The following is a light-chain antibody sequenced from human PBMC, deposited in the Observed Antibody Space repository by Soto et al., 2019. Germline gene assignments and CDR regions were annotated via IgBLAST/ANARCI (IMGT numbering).Light chain of an antibody. CDR2: DAS. Sequence: EIGLTQSPATLSLSPGERATLSCRASQSVSSYLAWYQQKPGQAPRLLIYDASNRATGIPARFSGSGSGTDFTLTISSLEPEDFAVYYCQQRSNWPRTFGPGPKVDIK. CDR3: QQRSNWPRT. CDR1: QSVSSY. V-gene: IGKV3-11*01. J-gene: IGKJ3*01.